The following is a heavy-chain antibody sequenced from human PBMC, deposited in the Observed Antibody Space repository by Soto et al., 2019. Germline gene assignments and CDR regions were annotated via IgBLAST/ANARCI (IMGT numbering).Heavy chain of an antibody. CDR1: GDSINDNY. Sequence: QVQLEESGPGLVKPSETLSLTCNVSGDSINDNYWSWIRQAPEKGLEWIGYIHYTGNTNYNPPLRSRVTMSIDTSKNQFSLKMSSVTAADTAVSYCVRHGTQWVRIGPLFDYWGQGILVTVSS. D-gene: IGHD5-12*01. V-gene: IGHV4-59*08. J-gene: IGHJ4*02. CDR2: IHYTGNT. CDR3: VRHGTQWVRIGPLFDY.